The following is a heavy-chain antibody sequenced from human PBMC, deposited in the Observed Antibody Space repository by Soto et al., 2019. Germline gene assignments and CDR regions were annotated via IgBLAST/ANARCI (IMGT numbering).Heavy chain of an antibody. CDR3: ARRRFTGIAATGFDY. V-gene: IGHV3-21*01. CDR1: GFTFSSYS. Sequence: PGDSLRLSCASSGFTFSSYSVNRLRQAPGKGLVWVSSISSSSSYIYYADSVKGRFTISRDNAKNSLYPQMNSLRAEDTAVYYCARRRFTGIAATGFDYWGQGT. D-gene: IGHD6-13*01. CDR2: ISSSSSYI. J-gene: IGHJ4*02.